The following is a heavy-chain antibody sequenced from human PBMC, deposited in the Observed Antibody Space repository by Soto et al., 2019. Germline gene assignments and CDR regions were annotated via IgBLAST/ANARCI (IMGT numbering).Heavy chain of an antibody. V-gene: IGHV1-18*01. J-gene: IGHJ2*01. Sequence: VASVKVSCKASGYTFTSYGISWVRQAPGQGLEWMGWISAYNGNTNYAQKLQGRVTMTTDTSTSTAYMELRSLRSDDTAVYYCARDFTDIVVVPAAIPSWYFDLWGRGTLVTVSS. CDR3: ARDFTDIVVVPAAIPSWYFDL. D-gene: IGHD2-2*02. CDR2: ISAYNGNT. CDR1: GYTFTSYG.